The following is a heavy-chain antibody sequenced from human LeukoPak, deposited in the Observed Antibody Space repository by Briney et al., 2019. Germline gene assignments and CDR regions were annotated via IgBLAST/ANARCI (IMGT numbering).Heavy chain of an antibody. CDR3: ARGYYDFWSGCSYYYGMDV. CDR2: IYYSGST. CDR1: GGSISSYY. Sequence: SETLSLTCTVSGGSISSYYWSWIRQPPGKGLEWIGYIYYSGSTNYNPSLTSRVTISVDTSKNQFSLKLSSVTAADTAVYYCARGYYDFWSGCSYYYGMDVWGQGTTVTVSS. J-gene: IGHJ6*02. D-gene: IGHD3-3*01. V-gene: IGHV4-59*01.